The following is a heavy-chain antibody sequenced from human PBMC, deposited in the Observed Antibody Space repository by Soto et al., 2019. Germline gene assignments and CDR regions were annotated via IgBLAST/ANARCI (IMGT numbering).Heavy chain of an antibody. CDR1: GYTFTGYY. Sequence: ASVKVSCKASGYTFTGYYMHWVRQAPGQGLEWIGWINVSSGDTNYAQKFQGRVTITRDMSTSTAYMELSSLRSEDTAVYYCAADYFYDYTKRYMDVWGKGTTVTVSS. D-gene: IGHD3-22*01. J-gene: IGHJ6*03. V-gene: IGHV1-2*02. CDR2: INVSSGDT. CDR3: AADYFYDYTKRYMDV.